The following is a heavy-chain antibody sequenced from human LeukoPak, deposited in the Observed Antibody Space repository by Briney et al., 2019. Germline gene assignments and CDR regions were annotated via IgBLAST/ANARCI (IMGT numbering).Heavy chain of an antibody. CDR1: GGSISGYY. J-gene: IGHJ3*02. CDR2: IYNSGNT. V-gene: IGHV4-59*01. CDR3: ARYRAFDI. Sequence: TSETLSLTCTVSGGSISGYYWSWIRQPPGEGLEWIGYIYNSGNTNYNPSLKSRVTISVDTSKNQFSLKLTSVTAADTAVYYCARYRAFDIWGRGTLVTVSS.